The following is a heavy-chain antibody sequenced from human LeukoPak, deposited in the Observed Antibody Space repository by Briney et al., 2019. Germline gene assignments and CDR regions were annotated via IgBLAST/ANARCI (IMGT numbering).Heavy chain of an antibody. D-gene: IGHD5-18*01. CDR1: GFTYSVYW. V-gene: IGHV3-20*01. CDR2: INWNGGST. Sequence: GGSLRLSCAASGFTYSVYWMSRVRQAPGKGLEWVSGINWNGGSTSYAESMKGRFTISRDNAKNSLYLQMNSLRAEDTALYHCARRGYSYDPDYWGQGTLVTVSS. CDR3: ARRGYSYDPDY. J-gene: IGHJ4*02.